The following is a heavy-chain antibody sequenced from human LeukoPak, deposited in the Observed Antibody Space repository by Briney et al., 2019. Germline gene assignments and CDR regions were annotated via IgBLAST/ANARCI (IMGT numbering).Heavy chain of an antibody. CDR2: IIWDSSIT. Sequence: PGGSLRLSCAASGFTFHDYTMHWVRQVPGKGLEWVSGIIWDSSITDYADSVKGRFTISRDNAKNSLYLQMNSLRAEDTALYYCAKDIARIAVAGHPDYWGQGTLVTVSS. CDR1: GFTFHDYT. V-gene: IGHV3-9*01. D-gene: IGHD6-19*01. J-gene: IGHJ4*02. CDR3: AKDIARIAVAGHPDY.